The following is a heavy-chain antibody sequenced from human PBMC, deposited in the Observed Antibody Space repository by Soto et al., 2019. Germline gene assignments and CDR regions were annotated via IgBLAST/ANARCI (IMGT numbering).Heavy chain of an antibody. CDR2: ISSSGDDI. CDR1: GFTFSSDS. J-gene: IGHJ4*02. D-gene: IGHD5-18*01. V-gene: IGHV3-21*01. Sequence: QLVESGGGLVRPGGSLRLSCAASGFTFSSDSMNWVRQAPGKGLEWVSSISSSGDDIHYAESVKGRFTISRDNAGNSLYLQMNSLRPEDMAVYNCAGARDCYGYCFDYSGQGTLVTVSS. CDR3: AGARDCYGYCFDY.